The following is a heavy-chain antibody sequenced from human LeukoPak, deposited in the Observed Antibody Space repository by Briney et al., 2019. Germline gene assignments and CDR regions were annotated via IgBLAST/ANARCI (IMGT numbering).Heavy chain of an antibody. D-gene: IGHD3-10*01. CDR2: IHPRRGDT. Sequence: ASAKVSCKASGYTFTGYYMHWVRQAPGQGLEWMGWIHPRRGDTNYAQKFQGRVTMTRDTSISTAYLDLSSLRSDDTAVYYCARDGDYGTGSYYRGCIDSWGQGTPVAVSP. V-gene: IGHV1-2*02. CDR1: GYTFTGYY. J-gene: IGHJ4*02. CDR3: ARDGDYGTGSYYRGCIDS.